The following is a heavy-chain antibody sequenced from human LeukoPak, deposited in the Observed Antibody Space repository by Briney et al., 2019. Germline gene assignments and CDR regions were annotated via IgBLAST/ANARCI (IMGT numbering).Heavy chain of an antibody. Sequence: SETLSLTYTVSGGSISSYYWSWIRQPPGKGLEWIGYIYYSGGTNYNPSLKSRVTISVDTSKNQFSLKLSSVTAADTAVYYCARGSIAAAGNWFDPWGQGTLVTVSS. J-gene: IGHJ5*02. CDR1: GGSISSYY. CDR3: ARGSIAAAGNWFDP. D-gene: IGHD6-13*01. V-gene: IGHV4-59*01. CDR2: IYYSGGT.